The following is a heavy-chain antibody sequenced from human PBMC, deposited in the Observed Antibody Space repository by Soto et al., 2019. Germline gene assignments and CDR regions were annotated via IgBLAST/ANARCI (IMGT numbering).Heavy chain of an antibody. CDR3: ARAYSSSLYGMDV. V-gene: IGHV1-69*13. D-gene: IGHD6-13*01. CDR2: IIPIFGTA. CDR1: GYTFTSYG. Sequence: ASVKVSCKASGYTFTSYGITWVRQAPGQGLEWMGGIIPIFGTANYAQKFQGRVTITADESTSTAYMELSSLRSEDTAVYYCARAYSSSLYGMDVWGQGTTVTVSS. J-gene: IGHJ6*02.